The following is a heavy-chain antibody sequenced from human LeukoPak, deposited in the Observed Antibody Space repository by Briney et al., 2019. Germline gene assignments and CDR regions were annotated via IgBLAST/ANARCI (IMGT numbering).Heavy chain of an antibody. J-gene: IGHJ6*03. V-gene: IGHV3-7*01. CDR1: GFTFSSYW. D-gene: IGHD2-2*01. Sequence: GGSLRLSCVASGFTFSSYWMTWVRQAPGKGLEWVANIKTDGSLIYYVDSVKGRFTISRDNAKNSLYLQMNSLRAEDTAVYYCAREELCSSTSCYGPYYYYYMDVWGKGTTVTISS. CDR3: AREELCSSTSCYGPYYYYYMDV. CDR2: IKTDGSLI.